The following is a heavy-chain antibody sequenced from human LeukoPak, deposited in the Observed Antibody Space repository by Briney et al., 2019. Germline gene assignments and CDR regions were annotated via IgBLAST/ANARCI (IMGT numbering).Heavy chain of an antibody. CDR1: GFTFSSYG. V-gene: IGHV3-30*18. Sequence: GRSLRLSCAASGFTFSSYGMHWVRQAPGKGLEWVAVISYDGSNKYYADSVKGRFTISRDNSKNTLYLQMNSLRAEDMAVYYCAKDIRQWLVLGAFDIWGQGTMVTVSS. D-gene: IGHD6-19*01. CDR2: ISYDGSNK. CDR3: AKDIRQWLVLGAFDI. J-gene: IGHJ3*02.